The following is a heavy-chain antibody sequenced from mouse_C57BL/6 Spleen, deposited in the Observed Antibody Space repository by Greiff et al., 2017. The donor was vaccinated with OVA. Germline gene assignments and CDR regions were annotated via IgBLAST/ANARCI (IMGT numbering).Heavy chain of an antibody. CDR2: IRNKANGYTT. D-gene: IGHD2-4*01. J-gene: IGHJ2*01. CDR3: ARYDYDTYYFDY. CDR1: GFTFTDYY. V-gene: IGHV7-3*01. Sequence: EVQVVESGGGLVQPGGSLSLSCAASGFTFTDYYMSWVRQPPGKALEWLGFIRNKANGYTTEYSASVKGRFTISRDNSQSILYLQMNALRAEDSATYYCARYDYDTYYFDYWGQGTTLTVSS.